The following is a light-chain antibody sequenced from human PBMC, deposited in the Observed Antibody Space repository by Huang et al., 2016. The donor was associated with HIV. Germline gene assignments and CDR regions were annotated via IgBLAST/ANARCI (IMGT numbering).Light chain of an antibody. Sequence: EIVLTQSPGTLSLSPGERATLSCRASQNINSAYLAWYQQKPGQAPSLLSYGASNRATGVPDRCSVSGSGTDFTLTINRLEPDDFAVFYCQQYDTSPLTFGQGTRLEIK. J-gene: IGKJ5*01. CDR1: QNINSAY. CDR2: GAS. CDR3: QQYDTSPLT. V-gene: IGKV3-20*01.